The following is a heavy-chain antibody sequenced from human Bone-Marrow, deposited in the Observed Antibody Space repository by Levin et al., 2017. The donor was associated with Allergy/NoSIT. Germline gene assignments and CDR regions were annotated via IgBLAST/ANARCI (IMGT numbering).Heavy chain of an antibody. J-gene: IGHJ6*02. Sequence: SETLSLTCTVSGASIRSGGHYWTWIRQLPGKGLEWIGYIYYSGETSYNPSLNSRVTMSVDTSKNQFSLRLSSVTVADTAVYFCAREDMVRGTGHALFYGLDVWGQGTTVIVSS. V-gene: IGHV4-31*03. CDR2: IYYSGET. CDR1: GASIRSGGHY. D-gene: IGHD3-10*01. CDR3: AREDMVRGTGHALFYGLDV.